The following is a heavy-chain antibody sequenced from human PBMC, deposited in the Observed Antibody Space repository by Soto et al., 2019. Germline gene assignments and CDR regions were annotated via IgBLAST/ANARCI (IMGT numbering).Heavy chain of an antibody. CDR2: MNPNSGNT. CDR1: GYTFTSYD. D-gene: IGHD1-26*01. Sequence: QVQLVQSGAAVKKPGASVKVSCKASGYTFTSYDINWVRQATGQGLEWMGWMNPNSGNTGYAQKFQGRVTMTRNTSISTAYMELSSLRSEDTAVYYCARVYSGSYYDYFDYWGQGTLVTVSS. CDR3: ARVYSGSYYDYFDY. J-gene: IGHJ4*02. V-gene: IGHV1-8*01.